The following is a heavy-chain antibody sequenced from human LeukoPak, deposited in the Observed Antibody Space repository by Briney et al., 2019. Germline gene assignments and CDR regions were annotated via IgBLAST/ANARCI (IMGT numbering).Heavy chain of an antibody. CDR3: ARCGGYYDSSGYYSGTEKAFDI. V-gene: IGHV4-59*11. CDR2: IYYSGNT. J-gene: IGHJ3*02. Sequence: SETLSLTCTVSGGSISSHYWSWLRQPPGKGLEWIGYIYYSGNTNYNPSLKSRVTISVDTCKDLFALEPSSVAAADTAVYYCARCGGYYDSSGYYSGTEKAFDIWGQGTMVTVSS. CDR1: GGSISSHY. D-gene: IGHD3-22*01.